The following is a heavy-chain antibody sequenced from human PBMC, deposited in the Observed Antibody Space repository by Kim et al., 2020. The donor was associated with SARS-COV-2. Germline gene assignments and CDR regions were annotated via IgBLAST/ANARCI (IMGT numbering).Heavy chain of an antibody. V-gene: IGHV1-3*01. CDR3: ARHFVATIFNYYYYGMDV. D-gene: IGHD5-12*01. Sequence: ASVKVSCKASGYTFTSYAMHWVRQAPGQRLEWMGWINAGNGNTKYSQKFQGRVTITRHTSASTAYMELSSLRSEDTAVYYCARHFVATIFNYYYYGMDVWGQGTTVTVSS. J-gene: IGHJ6*02. CDR2: INAGNGNT. CDR1: GYTFTSYA.